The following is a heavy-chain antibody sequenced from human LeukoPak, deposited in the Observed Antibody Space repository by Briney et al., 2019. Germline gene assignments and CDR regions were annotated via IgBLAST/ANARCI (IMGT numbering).Heavy chain of an antibody. D-gene: IGHD2-2*01. J-gene: IGHJ4*02. CDR2: ISGSGGST. CDR3: ANGGYCSSTSCYPFPLPPDY. CDR1: GFTFSSYA. Sequence: GGSLRLSCAASGFTFSSYAMSWVRQAPGKGLEWVSAISGSGGSTYYADSVKGRFTISRDNSKNTLYLQMNSLRAEDTAVCYCANGGYCSSTSCYPFPLPPDYWGQGTLVTVSS. V-gene: IGHV3-23*01.